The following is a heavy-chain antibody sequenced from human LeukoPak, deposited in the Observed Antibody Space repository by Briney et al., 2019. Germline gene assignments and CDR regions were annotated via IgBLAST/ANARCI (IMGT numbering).Heavy chain of an antibody. CDR2: NYPGGSDT. CDR1: GYSFTSYW. D-gene: IGHD6-13*01. Sequence: GESLKISCKGSGYSFTSYWIGWVRPLPGKGLEWMGINYPGGSDTRYSPSFQGQVTISADRSISTAYLQWSSLKASDTAMYYCARHSAAAGTNYYYYMDVWGKGTTVTVSS. CDR3: ARHSAAAGTNYYYYMDV. V-gene: IGHV5-51*01. J-gene: IGHJ6*03.